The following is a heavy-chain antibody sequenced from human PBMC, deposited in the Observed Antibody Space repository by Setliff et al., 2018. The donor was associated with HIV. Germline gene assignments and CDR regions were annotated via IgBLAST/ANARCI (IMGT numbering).Heavy chain of an antibody. D-gene: IGHD2-15*01. V-gene: IGHV1-58*02. CDR2: IVVGSGNT. Sequence: SVKVSCKASGFTFTSSAMQWGRQARGQRIEWIGWIVVGSGNTNYAQKFQERVTITRDMSTSTAYMELSSLRSEDTAVYYCAADCSGGSCPEYFQHWGQGTLVTVSS. CDR3: AADCSGGSCPEYFQH. CDR1: GFTFTSSA. J-gene: IGHJ1*01.